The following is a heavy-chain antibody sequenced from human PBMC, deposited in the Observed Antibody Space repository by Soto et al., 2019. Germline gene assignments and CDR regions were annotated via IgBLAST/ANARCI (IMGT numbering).Heavy chain of an antibody. CDR3: AKDQSYDFWRAAWFDP. J-gene: IGHJ5*02. CDR2: IIPIFGTA. D-gene: IGHD3-3*01. Sequence: SVKVSCTASGGSFSSYAISWVRQAPGQGLEWMGGIIPIFGTANYAQRFQGRVTITADESTSTAYMELSSLRSEDTAVYYCAKDQSYDFWRAAWFDPWGQGTLVTVSS. V-gene: IGHV1-69*13. CDR1: GGSFSSYA.